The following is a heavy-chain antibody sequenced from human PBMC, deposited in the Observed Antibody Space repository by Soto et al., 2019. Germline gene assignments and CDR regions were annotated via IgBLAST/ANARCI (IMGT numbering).Heavy chain of an antibody. V-gene: IGHV3-66*01. D-gene: IGHD6-13*01. CDR2: IYSGGDT. CDR1: GTTVSRNN. Sequence: QLVQSGGGLVQPGGSLRLSCAASGTTVSRNNMTWVRQAPGKGLEWLSIIYSGGDTYYADSVKGRFTISRDNPKNKVYLQMTSLRAEDTAVYYCARDGWSSSWAVTWGQGTLVSVSS. CDR3: ARDGWSSSWAVT. J-gene: IGHJ5*02.